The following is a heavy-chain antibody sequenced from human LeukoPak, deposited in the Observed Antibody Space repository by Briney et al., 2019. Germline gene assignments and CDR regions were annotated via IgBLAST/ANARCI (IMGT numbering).Heavy chain of an antibody. CDR3: ARDSTVVTPEEAHFDY. J-gene: IGHJ4*02. D-gene: IGHD4-23*01. CDR2: ISSSSGTM. Sequence: PGGSLRLSCTTSGFTFSTHSMNWVRQAPGKGLEWVSYISSSSGTMYHADSVKGRFTISRDNSKNTLYLQMNSLRAEDTAVYYCARDSTVVTPEEAHFDYWGQGTLVTVSS. CDR1: GFTFSTHS. V-gene: IGHV3-48*01.